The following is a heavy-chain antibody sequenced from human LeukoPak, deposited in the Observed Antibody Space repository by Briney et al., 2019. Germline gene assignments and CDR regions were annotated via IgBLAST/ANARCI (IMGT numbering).Heavy chain of an antibody. CDR2: IGVRGDT. D-gene: IGHD1-14*01. Sequence: GGSLRLSCAASGFTFSNYDMHWVRQVTGEGLEWVSGIGVRGDTFYLGSAKGRFTISRDNSKNTLYLQMNSLRAEDTAVYYCAKKYNTGLDPWGQGTLVTVSS. CDR3: AKKYNTGLDP. V-gene: IGHV3-13*01. CDR1: GFTFSNYD. J-gene: IGHJ5*02.